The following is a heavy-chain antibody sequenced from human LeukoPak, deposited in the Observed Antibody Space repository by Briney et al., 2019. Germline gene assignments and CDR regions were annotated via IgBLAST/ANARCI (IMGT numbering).Heavy chain of an antibody. V-gene: IGHV3-23*01. D-gene: IGHD1-14*01. CDR3: AKGPLDSITPFDC. J-gene: IGHJ4*02. CDR1: GFTFSSYV. CDR2: IRSSGDST. Sequence: TGGSLRLSCAASGFTFSSYVMSWVRQAPGKGLEWVSTIRSSGDSTYYADSVKGRFTISRDNSKNTLYLQMNGLRAEDTAVYYCAKGPLDSITPFDCWGQGTLVTVSS.